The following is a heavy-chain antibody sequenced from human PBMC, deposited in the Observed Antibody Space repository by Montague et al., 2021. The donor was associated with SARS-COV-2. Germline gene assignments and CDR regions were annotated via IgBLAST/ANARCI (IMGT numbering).Heavy chain of an antibody. CDR2: IYDGGAV. D-gene: IGHD4-23*01. CDR3: VRDHPYGGPRGAYDI. Sequence: ETLSLTCTVSGGSITGNYWSWLRRCPGKGLEWIAYIYDGGAVNYNPSLGSRVTISTDTSKNQLSLKVNSVTAADTAVYYCVRDHPYGGPRGAYDIWGQGTVVTVSS. V-gene: IGHV4-59*01. J-gene: IGHJ3*02. CDR1: GGSITGNY.